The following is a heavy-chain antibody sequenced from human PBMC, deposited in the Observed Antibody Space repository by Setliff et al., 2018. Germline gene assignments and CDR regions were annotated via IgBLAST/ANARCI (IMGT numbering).Heavy chain of an antibody. Sequence: GGSLRLSCAASGFTFSGHWMHWIRQAPGKGLVWVSRIKTDGSYTNYADSVKGRFTISRDNAKNTLYLQMNSLRLEDTAFYYCARDHGGYNSLDYWGQGTLVTVSS. CDR1: GFTFSGHW. CDR3: ARDHGGYNSLDY. CDR2: IKTDGSYT. V-gene: IGHV3-74*01. J-gene: IGHJ4*02. D-gene: IGHD5-12*01.